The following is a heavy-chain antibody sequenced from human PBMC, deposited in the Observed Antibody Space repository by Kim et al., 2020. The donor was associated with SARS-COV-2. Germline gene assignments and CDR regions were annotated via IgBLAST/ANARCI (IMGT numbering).Heavy chain of an antibody. CDR3: ARGIPHNAFDI. CDR2: IGTAGDT. Sequence: GGSLRLSCAASGFTFSSYDMHWVRQATGKGLEWVSAIGTAGDTYYPGSVKGRFTISRENAKNSLYLQMNSLRAGDTAVYYCARGIPHNAFDIWGQGTMVTVSS. V-gene: IGHV3-13*04. J-gene: IGHJ3*02. CDR1: GFTFSSYD. D-gene: IGHD3-10*01.